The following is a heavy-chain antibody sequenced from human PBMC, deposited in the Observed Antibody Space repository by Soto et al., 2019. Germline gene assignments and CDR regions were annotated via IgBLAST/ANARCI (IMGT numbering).Heavy chain of an antibody. V-gene: IGHV1-46*01. J-gene: IGHJ4*02. Sequence: ASVKVSCKASGYTFTSYYMHWVRQAPGQGLEWMGIINPSGGSTSYAQKFQGRVTMTRDTSTSTVYMELSSLRSEDTAIYYCAVDGVPTSSFRYYYFRFWGRGTLVTVSS. CDR1: GYTFTSYY. D-gene: IGHD3-9*01. CDR3: AVDGVPTSSFRYYYFRF. CDR2: INPSGGST.